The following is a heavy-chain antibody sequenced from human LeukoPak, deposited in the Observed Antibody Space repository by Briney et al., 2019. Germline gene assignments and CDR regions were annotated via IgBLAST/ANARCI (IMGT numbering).Heavy chain of an antibody. CDR3: TRGTYDSSGAFDC. CDR1: GFTVSSNY. V-gene: IGHV3-53*01. CDR2: IYSGGST. D-gene: IGHD3-22*01. J-gene: IGHJ4*02. Sequence: GGSLRLSCAASGFTVSSNYMSWVRQAPGKGLEWVSVIYSGGSTYYADSVEGRFTISSRNSTNTLYLQMNSLRAEDTAVYYCTRGTYDSSGAFDCWGEGTLVTVSS.